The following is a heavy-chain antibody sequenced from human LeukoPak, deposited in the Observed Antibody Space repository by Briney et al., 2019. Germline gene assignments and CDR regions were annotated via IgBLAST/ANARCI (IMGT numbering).Heavy chain of an antibody. CDR2: IYYSGST. V-gene: IGHV4-59*01. Sequence: PSETLSLTCTVSGGSISSYYWSWIRQPPGKGLEWIGYIYYSGSTNYNPSLKSRVTISVDTSKNQFSLKLSSVTAADTAVYYCASSIGSGRTDYWGQGTLVTVSS. CDR3: ASSIGSGRTDY. D-gene: IGHD3-10*01. J-gene: IGHJ4*02. CDR1: GGSISSYY.